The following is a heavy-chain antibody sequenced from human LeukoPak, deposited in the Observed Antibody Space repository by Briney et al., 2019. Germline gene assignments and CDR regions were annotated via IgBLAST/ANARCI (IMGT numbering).Heavy chain of an antibody. V-gene: IGHV4-59*01. CDR3: ARVGSYYYDSSGYEYFQH. J-gene: IGHJ1*01. CDR1: GGSISSYY. D-gene: IGHD3-22*01. CDR2: IYYSGST. Sequence: PSETLSLTCTVSGGSISSYYWSWIRQPPGKGLEWIGYIYYSGSTNYNPSLKSRVTISVDTSKNQFSLKLSSVTAADTAVYYCARVGSYYYDSSGYEYFQHWGQGTLVTVSS.